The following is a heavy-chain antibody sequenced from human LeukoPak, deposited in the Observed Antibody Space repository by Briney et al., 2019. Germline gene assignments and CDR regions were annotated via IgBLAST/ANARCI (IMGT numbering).Heavy chain of an antibody. CDR2: ISYDGSNK. D-gene: IGHD6-13*01. CDR3: ARSGPYSSSPYYFDY. CDR1: GFTFNSYA. Sequence: GESLRLSCTASGFTFNSYAMAWVRQAPGKGLEWVAVISYDGSNKYYADSVKGRFTISRDNSKNTLYLQMNSLRAEDTAVYYCARSGPYSSSPYYFDYWGQGTLVTVSS. V-gene: IGHV3-30-3*01. J-gene: IGHJ4*02.